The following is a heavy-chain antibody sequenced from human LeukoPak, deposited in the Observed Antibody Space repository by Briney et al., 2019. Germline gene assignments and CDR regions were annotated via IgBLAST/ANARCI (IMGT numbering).Heavy chain of an antibody. CDR3: ARDTAPSRWFDP. V-gene: IGHV4-61*02. D-gene: IGHD4-17*01. Sequence: PSETLSLTCTVSGGSISSGSYYWSRIRQPAGKGLEWIGRIYTSGSTNYNPSLKSRVTIPVDTSKNQFSLKLSSVTAADTAVYYCARDTAPSRWFDPWGQGTLVTVSS. CDR1: GGSISSGSYY. J-gene: IGHJ5*02. CDR2: IYTSGST.